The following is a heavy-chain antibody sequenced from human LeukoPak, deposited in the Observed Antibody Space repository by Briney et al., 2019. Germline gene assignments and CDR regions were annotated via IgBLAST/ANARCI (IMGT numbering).Heavy chain of an antibody. CDR1: GFTFSNAW. CDR2: IKSKTDGGTT. CDR3: TTVRGSSYQYFQR. V-gene: IGHV3-15*01. J-gene: IGHJ1*01. D-gene: IGHD6-13*01. Sequence: KPGGSLRLSCAASGFTFSNAWMSWVRQAPGKGLEWVGRIKSKTDGGTTDYAAPVKGRFTISRDDSKTTLYLQMNSLKSEDTAVYYCTTVRGSSYQYFQRWGQGTLVTVSS.